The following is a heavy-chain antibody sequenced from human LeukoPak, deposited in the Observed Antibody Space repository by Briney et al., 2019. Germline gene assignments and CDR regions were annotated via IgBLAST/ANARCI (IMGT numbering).Heavy chain of an antibody. J-gene: IGHJ3*02. CDR3: ARWIAVAGNDAFDI. CDR2: ISTGSPYI. D-gene: IGHD6-19*01. CDR1: GFSFRSYS. V-gene: IGHV3-21*01. Sequence: GGSLRLSCAASGFSFRSYSMNWVRQAPGKGLEWVSTISTGSPYIYDADSVKGRFTISRDNAKNSLYLQMNSLRAEDTAVYYCARWIAVAGNDAFDIWGQGTMVTVSS.